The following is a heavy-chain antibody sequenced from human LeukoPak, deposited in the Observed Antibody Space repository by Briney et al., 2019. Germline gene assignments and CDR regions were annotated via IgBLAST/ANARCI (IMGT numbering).Heavy chain of an antibody. V-gene: IGHV3-48*03. Sequence: GGSLRLSCAASGFTFSSYEMNWVRQAPGKGLEWVSYISSSGSTIYYADSVKGRFTISRDNAKTSLYLQMNSLRAEDTAVYYCARDPGYSSSYQPQKTAAEGDYWGQGTLVTVSS. CDR2: ISSSGSTI. CDR1: GFTFSSYE. D-gene: IGHD6-13*01. J-gene: IGHJ4*02. CDR3: ARDPGYSSSYQPQKTAAEGDY.